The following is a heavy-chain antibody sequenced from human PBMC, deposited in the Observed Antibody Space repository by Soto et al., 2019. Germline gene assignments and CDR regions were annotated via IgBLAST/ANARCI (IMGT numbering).Heavy chain of an antibody. J-gene: IGHJ4*02. D-gene: IGHD3-9*01. Sequence: GASVKVSCKASGYTFTSYYMHWVRQAPGQGLEWMGIINPSGGSTSYAQKFQGRVTMTRDTSTSTVYMELSSLRSEDTAVYYCARDDGDILTGYYTSQVDYWGQGTLVTVSS. CDR1: GYTFTSYY. CDR2: INPSGGST. CDR3: ARDDGDILTGYYTSQVDY. V-gene: IGHV1-46*01.